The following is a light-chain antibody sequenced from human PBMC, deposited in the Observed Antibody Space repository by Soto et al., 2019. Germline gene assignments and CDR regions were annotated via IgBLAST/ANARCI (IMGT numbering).Light chain of an antibody. V-gene: IGKV1D-16*01. CDR2: AAS. J-gene: IGKJ1*01. Sequence: EIQLSQSPSSLSASVGDRVTLTCRASQGISNWLAWYQQKPGKAPKRLIYAASSLQSGVPSRFSGSGSGTEFTLAISSLQPDDFATYYCQQYNSYPWTFGQGTK. CDR3: QQYNSYPWT. CDR1: QGISNW.